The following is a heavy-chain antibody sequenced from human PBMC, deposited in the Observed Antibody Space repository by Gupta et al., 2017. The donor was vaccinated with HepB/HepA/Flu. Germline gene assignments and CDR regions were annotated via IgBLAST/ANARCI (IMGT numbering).Heavy chain of an antibody. CDR3: ARLVGYRFSTLDY. V-gene: IGHV4-39*01. J-gene: IGHJ4*02. CDR2: TGTT. Sequence: TGTTYYNPSLNSRVTISIDTSKNQFSLKLGSVTATDTAVYYCARLVGYRFSTLDYWGQGTLVTVPS. D-gene: IGHD2/OR15-2a*01.